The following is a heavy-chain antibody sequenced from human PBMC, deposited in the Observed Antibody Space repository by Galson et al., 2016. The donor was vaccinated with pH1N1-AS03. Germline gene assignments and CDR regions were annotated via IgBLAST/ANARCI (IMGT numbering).Heavy chain of an antibody. CDR1: GVSITSYY. D-gene: IGHD4-23*01. V-gene: IGHV2-5*08. J-gene: IGHJ4*02. CDR2: IYWDDDK. Sequence: TLSLTCSVSGVSITSYYWNWIRQPPGKALEWLALIYWDDDKRYSPSLRDKLTITKDSSTNQVVLTMTNMDPVDTATYYCAHRHGGDSHYFGYWGPGTLVTVSS. CDR3: AHRHGGDSHYFGY.